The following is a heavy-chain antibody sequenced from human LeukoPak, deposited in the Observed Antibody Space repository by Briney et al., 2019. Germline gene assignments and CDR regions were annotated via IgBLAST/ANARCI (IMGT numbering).Heavy chain of an antibody. D-gene: IGHD3-10*01. CDR2: INPNSGGT. V-gene: IGHV1-2*02. J-gene: IGHJ5*02. CDR3: ARECYYGSGSHSPNWFDP. Sequence: ASVKVSCKASGYTFTGYYMHWVQQAPGQGLEWMGWINPNSGGTNYAQKFQGRVTMTRDTSISTAYMELSRLRSDDTAVYYCARECYYGSGSHSPNWFDPWGQGTLVTVSS. CDR1: GYTFTGYY.